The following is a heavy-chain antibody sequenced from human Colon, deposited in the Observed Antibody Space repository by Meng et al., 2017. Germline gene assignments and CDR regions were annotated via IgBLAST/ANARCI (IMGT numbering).Heavy chain of an antibody. J-gene: IGHJ4*02. CDR2: INHSGTT. V-gene: IGHV4-38-2*02. CDR3: ARDGSGRGHY. Sequence: LSCAVSGYSISSGYYWGWIRLAPGKGLEWIGSINHSGTTYYNPSLKSRVTISLDTSKNQLSLEVNSVTAADTAVYYCARDGSGRGHYWGQGTLVTVSS. CDR1: GYSISSGYY. D-gene: IGHD6-19*01.